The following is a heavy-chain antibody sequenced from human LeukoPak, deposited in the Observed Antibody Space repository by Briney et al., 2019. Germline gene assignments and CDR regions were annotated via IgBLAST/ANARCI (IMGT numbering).Heavy chain of an antibody. D-gene: IGHD2-2*01. CDR1: GFTFSSYS. J-gene: IGHJ4*02. CDR2: ISSSSSYI. CDR3: ARSVYCSSTSCLDY. Sequence: GGSLRLSCAASGFTFSSYSMNWVRQAPGKGLEWVSSISSSSSYIYYADSVKGRFTISRDNAKNSLYLQMNSLRAEDTAVYYCARSVYCSSTSCLDYWGQGSLVTVSS. V-gene: IGHV3-21*01.